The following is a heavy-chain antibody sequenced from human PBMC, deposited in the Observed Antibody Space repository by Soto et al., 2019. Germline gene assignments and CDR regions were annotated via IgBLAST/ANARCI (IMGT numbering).Heavy chain of an antibody. J-gene: IGHJ5*01. CDR1: GYTFTGYY. CDR2: INPNSGDT. V-gene: IGHV1-2*02. D-gene: IGHD6-19*01. CDR3: ARDMAVAVTSVFDC. Sequence: QVQLVQSGAEVKKPGASVKVSCKASGYTFTGYYMHWVRQAPGQGLEWMGWINPNSGDTKNAQKFQGRVTMTRDTSTITAYMELSRLTSGDAAVYYCARDMAVAVTSVFDCWGQGNLVTVSS.